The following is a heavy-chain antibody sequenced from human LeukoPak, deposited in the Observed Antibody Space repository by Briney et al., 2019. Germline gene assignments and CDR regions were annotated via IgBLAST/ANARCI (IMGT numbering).Heavy chain of an antibody. V-gene: IGHV3-21*01. CDR2: ISSSSNYI. CDR3: ARAPTSEQQLQFDY. CDR1: GFTFEDYA. Sequence: PGRSLRLSCAASGFTFEDYAMHWVRQGPGKGLEWVSSISSSSNYIYYADSVKGRFTISRDNAKNSLYLQMNSLRTEDTAVYYCARAPTSEQQLQFDYWGQGTLVTVSS. J-gene: IGHJ4*02. D-gene: IGHD6-13*01.